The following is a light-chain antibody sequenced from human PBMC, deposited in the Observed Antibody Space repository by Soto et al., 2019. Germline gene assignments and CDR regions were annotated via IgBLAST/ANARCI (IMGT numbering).Light chain of an antibody. CDR3: QQYRRSPLPYA. CDR1: QSVDSNF. Sequence: EIVLTQSPGTLSLSPGERATLSCRASQSVDSNFLAWYQQKPGQAPRLLVYGSSPRAADVPDRFSGSGSGTDFTLTISRLEPEAFAVYYCQQYRRSPLPYAFGQGTKLGVK. J-gene: IGKJ2*01. CDR2: GSS. V-gene: IGKV3-20*01.